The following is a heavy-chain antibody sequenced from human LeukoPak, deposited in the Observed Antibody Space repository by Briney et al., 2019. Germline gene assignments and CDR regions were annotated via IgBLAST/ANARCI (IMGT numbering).Heavy chain of an antibody. CDR1: GFTFSSYS. V-gene: IGHV3-21*04. J-gene: IGHJ5*02. D-gene: IGHD3-10*01. CDR2: ISSSSSYI. CDR3: ARVDYILLWFGELSYNWFDP. Sequence: GGSLRLSCAASGFTFSSYSMNWVRQAPGKGLEWVSSISSSSSYIYYADSVKGRFTISRDNAKNSLYLQMNSLRAEDTAVYYCARVDYILLWFGELSYNWFDPWGQGTLVTVSS.